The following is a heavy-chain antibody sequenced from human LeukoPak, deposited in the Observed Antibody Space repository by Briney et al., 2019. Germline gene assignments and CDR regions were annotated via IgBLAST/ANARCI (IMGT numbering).Heavy chain of an antibody. V-gene: IGHV3-48*02. D-gene: IGHD2-2*01. Sequence: GGSLRLSCAAFGFTFSSYNMNWIRQAPGKGLEWVSYISSRGPTTYYADSVKGRFTISRDNAKNSLFLQMHSLRDEDTAVYYCARGVGVVEFAMLSFDPWGQGTLVTVSS. CDR2: ISSRGPTT. J-gene: IGHJ5*02. CDR1: GFTFSSYN. CDR3: ARGVGVVEFAMLSFDP.